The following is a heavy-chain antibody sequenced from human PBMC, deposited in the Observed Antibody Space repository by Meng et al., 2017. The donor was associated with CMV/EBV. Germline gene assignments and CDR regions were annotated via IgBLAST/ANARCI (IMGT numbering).Heavy chain of an antibody. V-gene: IGHV1-58*01. J-gene: IGHJ6*02. Sequence: SVQVSCKASGFTFTSSAVQWLRQARGQRLEWIGWIVVGSGNTNYAQKFQERVTITRDMSTSTAYMELSSLRSEDTAVYYCAASGVDYGMDVWGQGTTVTVSS. CDR2: IVVGSGNT. CDR1: GFTFTSSA. CDR3: AASGVDYGMDV.